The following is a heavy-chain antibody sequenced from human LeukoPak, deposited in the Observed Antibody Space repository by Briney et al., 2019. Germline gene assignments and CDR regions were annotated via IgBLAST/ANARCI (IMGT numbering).Heavy chain of an antibody. D-gene: IGHD3-10*01. V-gene: IGHV3-9*01. Sequence: GGSLRLSCAASGFTFDDYAMHWVRQAPGKGLEWVSGISWNSGSIGYADSVKGRFTISRDNAKNSLYLQMNSLRTEDTALYYCAKDQSSGSFYYDAFHIWGQGTMVTVSS. CDR1: GFTFDDYA. CDR2: ISWNSGSI. J-gene: IGHJ3*02. CDR3: AKDQSSGSFYYDAFHI.